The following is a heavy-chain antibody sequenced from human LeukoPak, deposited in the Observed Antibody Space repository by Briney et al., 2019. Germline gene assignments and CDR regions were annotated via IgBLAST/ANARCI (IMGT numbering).Heavy chain of an antibody. CDR1: GYSFTSYW. Sequence: GESLKISCKGSGYSFTSYWIGWVRQMPGKGLEWMGIIYPGDSDTRYSPSFQDQVTISADKSISTAYLQWSSLKASDTAMYYCASGVYCSGGSCSRDWYYGMDVWGQGTTVTVSS. D-gene: IGHD2-15*01. J-gene: IGHJ6*02. V-gene: IGHV5-51*01. CDR3: ASGVYCSGGSCSRDWYYGMDV. CDR2: IYPGDSDT.